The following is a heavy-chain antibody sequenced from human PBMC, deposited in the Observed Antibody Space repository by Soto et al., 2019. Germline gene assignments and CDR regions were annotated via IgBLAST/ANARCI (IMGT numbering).Heavy chain of an antibody. D-gene: IGHD3-10*01. V-gene: IGHV5-51*01. CDR2: IYPGDSDT. Sequence: PGESLKISCKGSGYSFTSYWIGWVRQMPGKGLEWMGIIYPGDSDTRYSPSFQGQVTISADKSISTAYLQWSSLKASDTAMYYCASYRGRWHGSGSYHAMPPSGVWGQGTTVTVSS. CDR3: ASYRGRWHGSGSYHAMPPSGV. CDR1: GYSFTSYW. J-gene: IGHJ6*02.